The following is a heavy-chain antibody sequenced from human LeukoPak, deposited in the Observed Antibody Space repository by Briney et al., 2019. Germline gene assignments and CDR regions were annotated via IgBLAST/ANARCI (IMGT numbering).Heavy chain of an antibody. CDR2: ISNDGSNI. V-gene: IGHV3-30*03. J-gene: IGHJ4*02. Sequence: GGSLRLSCAASGFIFISYGMHWVRQAPGKGLEWVAVISNDGSNIYYDVSVKGRFTISRDNAKHTLYLQMHSLRAEDTAVYYCAREPNSPFDYWGQGTLVTVSS. CDR1: GFIFISYG. CDR3: AREPNSPFDY.